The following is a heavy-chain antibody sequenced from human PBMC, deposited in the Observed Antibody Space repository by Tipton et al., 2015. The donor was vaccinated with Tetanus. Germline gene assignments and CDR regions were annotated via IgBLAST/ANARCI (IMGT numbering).Heavy chain of an antibody. D-gene: IGHD5-12*01. V-gene: IGHV3-30*04. J-gene: IGHJ6*02. CDR1: GFTFSSYA. Sequence: SLRLSCAASGFTFSSYAMSWVRQAPGKGLEWVAVISYDGSDIFYAESVKGRFTISRDNAKNLLYLQMNSLRAEDTAVYYCARENGGYDYYYYYGMDVWGQGTTVTVSS. CDR2: ISYDGSDI. CDR3: ARENGGYDYYYYYGMDV.